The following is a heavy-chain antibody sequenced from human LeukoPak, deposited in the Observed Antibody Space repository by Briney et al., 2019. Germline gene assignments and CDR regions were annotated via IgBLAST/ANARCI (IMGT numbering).Heavy chain of an antibody. V-gene: IGHV5-51*01. CDR1: GYSFTSYW. D-gene: IGHD1-1*01. Sequence: GESLKISCKGSGYSFTSYWIAWVRQMPGKGLEWMGITYPGDSDTRYSPSFQGQVTISADKSITTAYLQWSSLKASDTAMYYCATTTTRGLPHYFDYWGQGTLVTVSS. J-gene: IGHJ4*02. CDR3: ATTTTRGLPHYFDY. CDR2: TYPGDSDT.